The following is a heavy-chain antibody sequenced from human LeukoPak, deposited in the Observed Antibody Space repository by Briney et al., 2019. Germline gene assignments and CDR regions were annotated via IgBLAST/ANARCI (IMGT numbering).Heavy chain of an antibody. CDR1: GNYW. V-gene: IGHV3-74*01. Sequence: PGGSLRLSCAASGNYWMHWVRQAPGKGLVWVSHINSDGSWTGYADSVKDRFTISKDNAKNMVYLHMNSLRVDDTAVYYCVSFYETYWGRGTLVTVSS. J-gene: IGHJ4*02. CDR2: INSDGSWT. D-gene: IGHD2-2*01. CDR3: VSFYETY.